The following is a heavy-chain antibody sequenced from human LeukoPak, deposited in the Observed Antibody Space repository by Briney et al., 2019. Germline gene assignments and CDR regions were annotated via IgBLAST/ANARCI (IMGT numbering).Heavy chain of an antibody. Sequence: WASVKVSCKASGYTFTGYYMHWVRQAPGQGLEWMGRINPNSGGTNYAQKFQGRVTMTRDTSISTAYMELSRLRSDDTAVYYCARGDGTVTPFDYWGQGTLVTVSS. J-gene: IGHJ4*02. CDR1: GYTFTGYY. V-gene: IGHV1-2*06. CDR3: ARGDGTVTPFDY. CDR2: INPNSGGT. D-gene: IGHD4-17*01.